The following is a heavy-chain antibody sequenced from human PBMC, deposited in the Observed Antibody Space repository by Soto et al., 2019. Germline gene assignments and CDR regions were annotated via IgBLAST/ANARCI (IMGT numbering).Heavy chain of an antibody. Sequence: SETLSLTCTVSGGSVSSGSYYWSWIRQPPGKGLEWIGYIYYSGNTNYNPSLKSRVNMSVDTSKNQISMKLSSVTAADTAVYYCSSSGFYYDMDPSKGWLDPWGQGTLVTVSS. CDR1: GGSVSSGSYY. J-gene: IGHJ5*02. CDR2: IYYSGNT. V-gene: IGHV4-61*01. CDR3: SSSGFYYDMDPSKGWLDP. D-gene: IGHD3-22*01.